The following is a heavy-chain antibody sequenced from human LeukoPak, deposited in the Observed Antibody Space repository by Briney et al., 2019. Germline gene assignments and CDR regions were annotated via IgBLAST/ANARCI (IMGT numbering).Heavy chain of an antibody. V-gene: IGHV3-23*01. CDR1: GSIFSSYS. D-gene: IGHD4-23*01. CDR2: ISDSGGST. Sequence: PGGSLRLSCAASGSIFSSYSMSWVRQAPGKGLEWVSAISDSGGSTYYADSVKGRLTISRDNSRNTLYLHMNSLRAEDTAIYYCVKRSDYDGNWNYFDYWGQGTLVTVSS. CDR3: VKRSDYDGNWNYFDY. J-gene: IGHJ4*02.